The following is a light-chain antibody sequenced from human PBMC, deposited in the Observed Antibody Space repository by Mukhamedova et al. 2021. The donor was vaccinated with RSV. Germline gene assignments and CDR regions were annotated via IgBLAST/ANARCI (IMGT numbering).Light chain of an antibody. J-gene: IGLJ2*01. V-gene: IGLV3-1*01. CDR2: QDS. CDR3: QAWDSSIVV. Sequence: GQTASITCSGDKLGDKYACWYQQKPGQSPVLVIYQDSKRSSGIPERFSGSNSGNTATLTISGTQAMDEADYYCQAWDSSIVVFGGGT. CDR1: KLGDKY.